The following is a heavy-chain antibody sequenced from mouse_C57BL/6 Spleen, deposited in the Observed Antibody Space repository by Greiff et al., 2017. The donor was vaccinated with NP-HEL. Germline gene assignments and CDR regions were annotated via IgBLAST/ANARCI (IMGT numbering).Heavy chain of an antibody. CDR2: INPNNGGT. J-gene: IGHJ2*01. Sequence: EVQLQQSGPELVKPGASVKISCKASGYTFTDYYMNWVKQSHGKSLEWIGDINPNNGGTSYNQKFKGKATLTVDKSSSTAYMELRSLTSEDSAVYYCAREEFDYYGSSYYYWGQGTTLTVSS. CDR3: AREEFDYYGSSYYY. CDR1: GYTFTDYY. V-gene: IGHV1-26*01. D-gene: IGHD1-1*01.